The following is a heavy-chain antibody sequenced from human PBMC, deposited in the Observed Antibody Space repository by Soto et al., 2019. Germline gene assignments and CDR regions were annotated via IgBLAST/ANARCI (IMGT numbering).Heavy chain of an antibody. CDR1: GFTFSSYA. J-gene: IGHJ3*02. CDR2: ISYDGSNK. CDR3: ARVTIPATNVLLWFGESLGAFDI. D-gene: IGHD3-10*01. V-gene: IGHV3-30-3*01. Sequence: GGYLRHSCAASGFTFSSYAMHWVRQAPGKGLEWVAVISYDGSNKYYADSVKGRFTISRDNSKNTLYLQMNSLRAEDTAVYYCARVTIPATNVLLWFGESLGAFDIRGQGTTVTGSS.